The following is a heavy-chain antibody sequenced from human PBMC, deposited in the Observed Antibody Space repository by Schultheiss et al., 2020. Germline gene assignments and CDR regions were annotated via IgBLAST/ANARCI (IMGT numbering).Heavy chain of an antibody. D-gene: IGHD6-19*01. Sequence: SQTLSLTCTVSGGSISTYYWSWIRQPPGKRLEWIGYIDYSGSTNYNPSLKRRVTISLDTSKKQFSLKLSSVTAADTAVYYCARSPITVAGFDYWGQGTLVTVS. CDR2: IDYSGST. V-gene: IGHV4-59*01. CDR1: GGSISTYY. J-gene: IGHJ4*02. CDR3: ARSPITVAGFDY.